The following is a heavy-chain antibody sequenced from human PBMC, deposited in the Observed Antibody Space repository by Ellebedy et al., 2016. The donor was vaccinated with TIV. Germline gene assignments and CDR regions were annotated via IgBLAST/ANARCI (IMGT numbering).Heavy chain of an antibody. D-gene: IGHD3-9*01. CDR1: GGSFSGYY. CDR2: INHSGIT. V-gene: IGHV4-34*01. Sequence: MPSETLSLTCGVYGGSFSGYYWNWIRQPPGKGLEWIGEINHSGITNYKPSLKSRVTISVGKSKNHFSLNLTSVTAADTAVYYCARGKNYDVLTGTYTGFDYWGQGTLVTVSS. J-gene: IGHJ4*02. CDR3: ARGKNYDVLTGTYTGFDY.